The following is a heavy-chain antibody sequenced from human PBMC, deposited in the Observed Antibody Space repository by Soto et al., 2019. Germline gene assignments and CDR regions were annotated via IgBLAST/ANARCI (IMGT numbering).Heavy chain of an antibody. D-gene: IGHD3-22*01. CDR1: GFSLTTSGVG. V-gene: IGHV2-5*02. CDR3: ARHPYYKPIDY. CDR2: IYWDDDK. Sequence: QITLKESGPTLVKPKQPLTLTSTFSGFSLTTSGVGVGWIRQPPGKALKWLALIYWDDDKRYSPSLKSRLTITKDTSKNQVVLTMTNMDPVDTATYYCARHPYYKPIDYWGQGTLVTVSS. J-gene: IGHJ4*02.